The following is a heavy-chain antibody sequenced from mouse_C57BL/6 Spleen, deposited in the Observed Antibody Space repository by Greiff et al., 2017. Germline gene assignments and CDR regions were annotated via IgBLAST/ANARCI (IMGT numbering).Heavy chain of an antibody. CDR1: GYTFTSYW. D-gene: IGHD3-3*01. CDR3: ARRADGYYAMDY. J-gene: IGHJ4*01. CDR2: IDPSDSYT. V-gene: IGHV1-50*01. Sequence: QVQLQQPGAELVKPGASVKLSCKASGYTFTSYWMQWVKQRPGQGLEWIGEIDPSDSYTNYTQKFKGKATLTVDTSSSTAYMQLSSLTSEDSAVYYCARRADGYYAMDYWGQGTSVTVSS.